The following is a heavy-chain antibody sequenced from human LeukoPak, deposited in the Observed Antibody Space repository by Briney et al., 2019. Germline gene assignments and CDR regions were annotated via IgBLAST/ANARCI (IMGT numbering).Heavy chain of an antibody. D-gene: IGHD2-15*01. CDR1: VFTFSDYY. CDR3: ARLVVVAATGGSYMDV. Sequence: GGSLRLSCAASVFTFSDYYMSWIPQAPGKGLEWVSHISSSGSTIYYADSMKGRFTISRDNAKNSLYLQMNSLRAEDTAVYYCARLVVVAATGGSYMDVWGKGATVTVSS. V-gene: IGHV3-11*01. J-gene: IGHJ6*03. CDR2: ISSSGSTI.